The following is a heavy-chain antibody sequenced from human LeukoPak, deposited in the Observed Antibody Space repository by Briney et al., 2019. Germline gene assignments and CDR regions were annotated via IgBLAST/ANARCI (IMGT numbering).Heavy chain of an antibody. Sequence: GGSLRLSCAASGFTFSSYAMSWVRQAPGKGLEWVSAISGSGGSTYYADSVKGRFTISRDNSKNTLYLQMNSLRAEGTAVYYCAGGGYSYGYPDDYWGQGTLVTVSS. CDR2: ISGSGGST. J-gene: IGHJ4*02. CDR1: GFTFSSYA. D-gene: IGHD5-18*01. V-gene: IGHV3-23*01. CDR3: AGGGYSYGYPDDY.